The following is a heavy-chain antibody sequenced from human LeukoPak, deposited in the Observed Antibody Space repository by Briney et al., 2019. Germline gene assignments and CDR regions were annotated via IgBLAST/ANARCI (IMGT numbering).Heavy chain of an antibody. J-gene: IGHJ4*02. D-gene: IGHD3-3*01. V-gene: IGHV3-23*01. CDR3: AKDNSGVRFFRSFDY. CDR1: GFTFSSYA. CDR2: ISGSGGST. Sequence: GGSLRLSCAASGFTFSSYAMSWVRQAPGKGLEWVSAISGSGGSTYYADSVKGRFTISRDNSKNTLYLQMNSLRAEDTAVYYCAKDNSGVRFFRSFDYWGQGTLVTVSS.